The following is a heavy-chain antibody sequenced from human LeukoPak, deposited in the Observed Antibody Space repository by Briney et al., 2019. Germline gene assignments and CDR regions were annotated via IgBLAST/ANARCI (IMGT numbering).Heavy chain of an antibody. Sequence: EGSLRLSCAASGFAFSSYAMSWVRQAPGKGLEWVSAISGSGGSTYYADSVKGRFTISRDNSKNTLYLQMNSLRAEDTAVYYCAKLVMITFGGVIAQSDYWGQGTLVTVSS. V-gene: IGHV3-23*01. CDR3: AKLVMITFGGVIAQSDY. CDR2: ISGSGGST. D-gene: IGHD3-16*02. J-gene: IGHJ4*02. CDR1: GFAFSSYA.